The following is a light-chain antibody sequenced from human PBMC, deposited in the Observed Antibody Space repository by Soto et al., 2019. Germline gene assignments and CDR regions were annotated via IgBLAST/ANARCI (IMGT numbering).Light chain of an antibody. CDR1: QSIARSY. CDR3: QQYCGSLKWA. CDR2: ATS. J-gene: IGKJ1*01. Sequence: EIVLTQSPGTLSLSPGERATLSCRASQSIARSYLVWYQQRPGQAPRLLIYATSSRATGTPDRFSGSGSGTDFTLTISRLEPEDFAVYYCQQYCGSLKWAFGQGTKVEIK. V-gene: IGKV3-20*01.